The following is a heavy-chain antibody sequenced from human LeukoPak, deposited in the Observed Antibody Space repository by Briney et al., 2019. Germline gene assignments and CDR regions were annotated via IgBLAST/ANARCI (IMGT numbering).Heavy chain of an antibody. V-gene: IGHV3-30*04. CDR2: ISYDGRDK. J-gene: IGHJ6*02. D-gene: IGHD3-9*01. CDR3: ARGDGFLRYVFRGFKMDV. Sequence: GGSLRLSCAASGFSFSDSAVHWVRPAPRRGLEWVAVISYDGRDKYNAGFVLGRFTISRDYSKKTLYLRMKNLRPKDTAVYYCARGDGFLRYVFRGFKMDVWGQGTTVIVSS. CDR1: GFSFSDSA.